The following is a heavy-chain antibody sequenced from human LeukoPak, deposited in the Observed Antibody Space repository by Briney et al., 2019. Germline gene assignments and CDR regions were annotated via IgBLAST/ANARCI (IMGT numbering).Heavy chain of an antibody. CDR1: GYTFTDYY. J-gene: IGHJ4*02. V-gene: IGHV1-69-2*01. CDR3: ARGGGGTIAARYKYHFDD. CDR2: VDPEDGET. Sequence: ASVKVSCKVSGYTFTDYYMHWVQQAPGKGLEWMGLVDPEDGETIYAEKFQGRVTITADTSTDTAYMELGSLRSEDTAVYYCARGGGGTIAARYKYHFDDWGQGTLVTVSS. D-gene: IGHD6-6*01.